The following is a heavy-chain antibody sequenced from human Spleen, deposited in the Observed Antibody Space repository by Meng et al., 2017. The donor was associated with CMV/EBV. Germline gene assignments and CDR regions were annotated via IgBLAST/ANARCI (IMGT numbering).Heavy chain of an antibody. J-gene: IGHJ4*02. CDR3: AKDKRLEWLLPFDY. CDR2: IKQDGSEK. D-gene: IGHD3-3*01. Sequence: GESLKISCAASGFTFSSYWMSWVRQAPGKGLEWVANIKQDGSEKYYVDSVKGRFTISRDNSKNTLYLQMNSLRTEDTAVYYCAKDKRLEWLLPFDYWGQGTLVTVSS. CDR1: GFTFSSYW. V-gene: IGHV3-7*01.